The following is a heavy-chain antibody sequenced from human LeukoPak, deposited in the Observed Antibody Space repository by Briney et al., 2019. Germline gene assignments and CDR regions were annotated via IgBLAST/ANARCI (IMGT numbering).Heavy chain of an antibody. CDR1: GFTVSSNY. CDR2: IYSGGST. J-gene: IGHJ4*02. V-gene: IGHV3-66*01. D-gene: IGHD3-22*01. Sequence: PGGSLRVSCAASGFTVSSNYMSWVRQAPGKGLEWVSVIYSGGSTYYADSVKGRFTISRDNSKNTLYLQMNSLRAEDTAVYYCARWDYDSIGPSFDYWGQGTLVTVSS. CDR3: ARWDYDSIGPSFDY.